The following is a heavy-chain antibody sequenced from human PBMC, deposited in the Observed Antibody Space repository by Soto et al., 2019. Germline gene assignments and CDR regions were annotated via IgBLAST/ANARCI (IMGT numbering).Heavy chain of an antibody. CDR3: ARRLTSTVSALGY. CDR2: ISGDGGNK. J-gene: IGHJ4*02. Sequence: GGSLRLSCTASGLTFSSYAVHWVRQAPGKGLEWVSVISGDGGNKYFAESVRGRFLISRDNSKNTVYLQMNSLRHEDTAVYFCARRLTSTVSALGYWGQGTLVTVSS. CDR1: GLTFSSYA. V-gene: IGHV3-30-3*01. D-gene: IGHD6-19*01.